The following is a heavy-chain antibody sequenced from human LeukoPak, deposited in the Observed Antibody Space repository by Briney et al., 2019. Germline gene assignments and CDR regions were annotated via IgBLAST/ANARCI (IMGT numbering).Heavy chain of an antibody. Sequence: PGGSLRLSCAASGFTFSSYGMHWVRQAPGKGLEWVAFIRYDGSNKYYADSVKGRFTISRDNSKNTLYLQMNSLRAEDTAVYYCAKVVWFGRYYYMDVWGKGTTVTISS. D-gene: IGHD3-10*01. CDR1: GFTFSSYG. CDR3: AKVVWFGRYYYMDV. J-gene: IGHJ6*03. CDR2: IRYDGSNK. V-gene: IGHV3-30*02.